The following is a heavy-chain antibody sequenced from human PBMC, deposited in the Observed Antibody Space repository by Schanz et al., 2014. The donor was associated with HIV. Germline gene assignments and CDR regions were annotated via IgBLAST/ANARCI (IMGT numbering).Heavy chain of an antibody. V-gene: IGHV3-30-3*01. Sequence: QVQLVESGGGVVQPGRSLRLSCAVCGFTFSNYAMHWVRQAPGKGLGWGPVIPNDGSNKYYADSVKGRFTISRDNSKNTLYLQMNSLRAEDTAVYYCARGGIWEWDQPDFDYWGQGTLVTVSS. J-gene: IGHJ4*02. CDR2: IPNDGSNK. D-gene: IGHD2-15*01. CDR1: GFTFSNYA. CDR3: ARGGIWEWDQPDFDY.